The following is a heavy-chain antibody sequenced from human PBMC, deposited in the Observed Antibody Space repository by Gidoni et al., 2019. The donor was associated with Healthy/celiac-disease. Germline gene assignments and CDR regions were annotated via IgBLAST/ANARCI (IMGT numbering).Heavy chain of an antibody. Sequence: QVQLVQSGAEVKKPGASVKVSCKASGYTFTSYGISWVRQAPGQGREWMGWISAYNGNTNYAQKLQGRVTMTTDTSTSTAYMELRSLRSDDTAVYYCARVFIVATIRALYYYYMDVWGKGTTVTVSS. V-gene: IGHV1-18*01. CDR3: ARVFIVATIRALYYYYMDV. J-gene: IGHJ6*03. CDR2: ISAYNGNT. CDR1: GYTFTSYG. D-gene: IGHD5-12*01.